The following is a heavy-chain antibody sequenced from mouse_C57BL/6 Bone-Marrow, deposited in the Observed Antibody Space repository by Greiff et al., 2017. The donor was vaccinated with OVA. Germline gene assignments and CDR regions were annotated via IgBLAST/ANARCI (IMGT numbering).Heavy chain of an antibody. J-gene: IGHJ2*01. V-gene: IGHV3-6*01. D-gene: IGHD2-2*01. Sequence: DVQLQEPGPGLVKPSQSLSLTCSVTGYSITSGYYWNWIRQFPGNKLEWMGYISYDGSNNYNPTLKNRIPITLDKSKNQFFLKLNSVTTEDTATYYCAREYGYEGFDYWGQGTTLTVSS. CDR1: GYSITSGYY. CDR3: AREYGYEGFDY. CDR2: ISYDGSN.